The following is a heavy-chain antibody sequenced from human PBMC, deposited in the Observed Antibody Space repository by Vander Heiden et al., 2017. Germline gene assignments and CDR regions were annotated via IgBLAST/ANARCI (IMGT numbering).Heavy chain of an antibody. J-gene: IGHJ4*02. CDR2: ISHNGVST. CDR1: GFTFRNYA. D-gene: IGHD6-6*01. V-gene: IGHV3-23*01. CDR3: AKGYTTSSRNGFDY. Sequence: EVHLLESGGDLVQPGGSLRLSCAASGFTFRNYAMNWVRQAPGKGLEWVSGISHNGVSTYYGGSVKGRFTISRDNSKNTLYLQMNSLRAEDTALYYCAKGYTTSSRNGFDYWGQGTLVTVSS.